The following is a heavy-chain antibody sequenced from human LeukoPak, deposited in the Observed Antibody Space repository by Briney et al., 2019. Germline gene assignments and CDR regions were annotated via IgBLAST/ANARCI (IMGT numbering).Heavy chain of an antibody. CDR1: GFTLSSYA. D-gene: IGHD5-24*01. Sequence: GGSLRLSCAASGFTLSSYAMSWVRQAPGKGLEWVSVVSASDVGTYYADSVRGRFTMFRDISKNTLFLQMNSLRAEDTAIYYCAKDVWDGYNVVNPFDIWGQGTMVTVSS. J-gene: IGHJ3*02. CDR2: VSASDVGT. CDR3: AKDVWDGYNVVNPFDI. V-gene: IGHV3-23*01.